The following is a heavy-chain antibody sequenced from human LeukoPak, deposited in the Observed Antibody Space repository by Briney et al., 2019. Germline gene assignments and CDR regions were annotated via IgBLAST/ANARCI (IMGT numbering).Heavy chain of an antibody. CDR2: IYYSGST. D-gene: IGHD3/OR15-3a*01. V-gene: IGHV4-59*01. CDR1: GGSISSYY. J-gene: IGHJ3*02. CDR3: ARVWTFDAFDI. Sequence: PSETLSLTCTVSGGSISSYYWSWIRQPPGKGLEWIGYIYYSGSTNYNPSLKSRVTISVDTSKNQFSLKLSSVTAADTAVYYCARVWTFDAFDIWGQGTMVTVSS.